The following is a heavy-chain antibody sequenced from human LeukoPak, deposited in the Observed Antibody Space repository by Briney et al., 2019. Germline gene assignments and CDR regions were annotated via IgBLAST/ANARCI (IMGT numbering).Heavy chain of an antibody. Sequence: SETLSLTCTVSGVSISDYYWSWIRQPPGKGLEWIGYISYTGITKNNPPLESRVAMSVDSSKNQISLKMSSVTAEDTAVYYCARGGYYFERSGSLDYWGQGSLVTVSS. CDR3: ARGGYYFERSGSLDY. V-gene: IGHV4-59*01. CDR2: ISYTGIT. J-gene: IGHJ4*02. D-gene: IGHD3-22*01. CDR1: GVSISDYY.